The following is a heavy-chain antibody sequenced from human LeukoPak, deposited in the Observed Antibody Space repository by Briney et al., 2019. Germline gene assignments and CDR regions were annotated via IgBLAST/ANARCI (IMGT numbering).Heavy chain of an antibody. J-gene: IGHJ5*02. Sequence: NPSETLSLTCTVSGGSISSYYWSWIRQPPGKGLEWIGYIYYSGSTNYNPSLKSRVTISVDTSKNQFSLKLSSVTAADTAVYYCARRKYYYGSGSSSGWFDPWGQGTLVTVSS. CDR2: IYYSGST. D-gene: IGHD3-10*01. CDR3: ARRKYYYGSGSSSGWFDP. V-gene: IGHV4-59*01. CDR1: GGSISSYY.